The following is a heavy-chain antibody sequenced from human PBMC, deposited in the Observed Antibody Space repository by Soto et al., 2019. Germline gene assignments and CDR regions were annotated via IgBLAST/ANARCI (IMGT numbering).Heavy chain of an antibody. CDR2: ISAYNGDT. CDR3: ARDPYYYDSSGYWYI. J-gene: IGHJ3*02. Sequence: ASVKVSCKVSGYTLTELSMHWVRQAPGQGLEWMGWISAYNGDTNYAQKLQGRVTMTTDTSTSTAYMELRSLRSDDTAVYYCARDPYYYDSSGYWYIWGQGTMVTVSS. D-gene: IGHD3-22*01. V-gene: IGHV1-18*01. CDR1: GYTLTELS.